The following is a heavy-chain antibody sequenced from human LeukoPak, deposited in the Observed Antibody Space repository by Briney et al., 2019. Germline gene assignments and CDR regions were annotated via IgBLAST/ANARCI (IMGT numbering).Heavy chain of an antibody. J-gene: IGHJ4*02. V-gene: IGHV1-2*02. CDR2: INPNGGGT. D-gene: IGHD4-23*01. CDR3: VRDLATVATPYFDY. CDR1: GYTFTGYY. Sequence: ASVKVSCKASGYTFTGYYIHWVRQAPGQGLEWMGWINPNGGGTNYAQKFQGRVSVTRDTSISTVYMELSRLTYDDTAVYYCVRDLATVATPYFDYWGQGALVTVSS.